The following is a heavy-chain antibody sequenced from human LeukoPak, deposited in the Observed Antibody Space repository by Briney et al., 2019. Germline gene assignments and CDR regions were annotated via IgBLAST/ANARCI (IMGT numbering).Heavy chain of an antibody. Sequence: SETLSLTCTVSGVSISSYYWSWIRQPPGKGLEWIGYIYYSGSTNYNPSLKSRVTISVDTSKNQFSLKLSSVTAADTAVYYCARETDGYSKSLFDYWGQGTLVTVSS. J-gene: IGHJ4*02. CDR1: GVSISSYY. V-gene: IGHV4-59*01. CDR3: ARETDGYSKSLFDY. CDR2: IYYSGST. D-gene: IGHD5-24*01.